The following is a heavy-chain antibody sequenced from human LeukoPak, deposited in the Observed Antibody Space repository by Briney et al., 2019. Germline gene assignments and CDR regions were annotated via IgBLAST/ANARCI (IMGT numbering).Heavy chain of an antibody. D-gene: IGHD1-26*01. CDR2: IKAKAHGGTI. J-gene: IGHJ4*02. CDR1: GFTFSSYV. V-gene: IGHV3-15*01. Sequence: GGSLRLSCAASGFTFSSYVMHWVRQAPGKGLEWVGRIKAKAHGGTIEYAAPVKGRFTISRDDSKNTLYLQMNSLKTEDTAVYYCTTDGVGVEGATYDNWGQGTLVSVSS. CDR3: TTDGVGVEGATYDN.